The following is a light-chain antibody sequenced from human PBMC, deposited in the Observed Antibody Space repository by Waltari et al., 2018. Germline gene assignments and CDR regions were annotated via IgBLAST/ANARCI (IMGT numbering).Light chain of an antibody. CDR3: CSYAGSYTWV. J-gene: IGLJ2*01. V-gene: IGLV2-11*01. Sequence: QSALPQPRSVSGSPGQSVTISCTGTSSDVGGYNYVSWYQQHPGKAPKLMIYDVSKRPHGVPDRFSGSKSGNAASLTISGLQAEDGADYYCCSYAGSYTWVFGGGTKLTVL. CDR2: DVS. CDR1: SSDVGGYNY.